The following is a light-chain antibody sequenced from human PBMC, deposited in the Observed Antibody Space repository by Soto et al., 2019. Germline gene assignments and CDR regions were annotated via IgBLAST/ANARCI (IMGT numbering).Light chain of an antibody. Sequence: DIQMTQSPSSLSASVGDRVIITCRASGRVSTYLNWYQQKPGKAPSLLIHSAYTLQGGVPSRFTGSGSGTDFTLTISSLQPEDFATYFCQHSHTAPYTFGQVTKLEIK. CDR2: SAY. CDR3: QHSHTAPYT. V-gene: IGKV1-39*01. CDR1: GRVSTY. J-gene: IGKJ2*01.